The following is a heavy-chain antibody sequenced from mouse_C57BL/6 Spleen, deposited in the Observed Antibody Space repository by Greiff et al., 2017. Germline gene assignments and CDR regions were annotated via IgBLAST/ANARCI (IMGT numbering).Heavy chain of an antibody. CDR3: AFYFPYYFDY. Sequence: QVHVKQSGAELAKPGASVKLSCKASGYTFTSYWMHWVKQRPGQGLEWIGYINPSSGYTKYNQKFKDKATLTADKSSSTAYMQLSSLTYENSAVYYCAFYFPYYFDYWGQGTTLTVSS. D-gene: IGHD2-1*01. V-gene: IGHV1-7*01. CDR1: GYTFTSYW. CDR2: INPSSGYT. J-gene: IGHJ2*01.